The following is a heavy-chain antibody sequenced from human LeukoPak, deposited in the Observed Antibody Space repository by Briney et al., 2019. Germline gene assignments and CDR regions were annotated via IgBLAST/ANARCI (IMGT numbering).Heavy chain of an antibody. CDR1: GFTVSSNY. D-gene: IGHD2-2*01. V-gene: IGHV3-66*02. CDR3: ARVGDIVVVPADT. CDR2: IYSGGST. Sequence: PGGSLRLSCAASGFTVSSNYMSWVRQAPGKGLEWVSVIYSGGSTYYADSVKGRFTISRDNSKNTLYLQMNSLRAEDTAVYYCARVGDIVVVPADTWGKGTTATVSS. J-gene: IGHJ6*04.